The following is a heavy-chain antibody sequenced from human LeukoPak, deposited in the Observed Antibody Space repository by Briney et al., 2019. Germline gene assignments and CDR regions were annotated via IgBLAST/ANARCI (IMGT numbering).Heavy chain of an antibody. Sequence: KPSETLSLTCTVSGGSISSYYWSWIRQPPGKGLEWIGYIYYSGSTNYNPSLKSRVTISVDTSKNQFSLKLSSVTAADTAVYYCGADFWSGYYTDYWGQGTLVTVSS. D-gene: IGHD3-3*01. CDR3: GADFWSGYYTDY. J-gene: IGHJ4*02. CDR1: GGSISSYY. CDR2: IYYSGST. V-gene: IGHV4-59*08.